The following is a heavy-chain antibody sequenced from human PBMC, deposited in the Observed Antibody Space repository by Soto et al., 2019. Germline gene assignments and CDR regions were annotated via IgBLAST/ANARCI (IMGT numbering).Heavy chain of an antibody. CDR1: GYTFTSYG. Sequence: GASVKVSCKASGYTFTSYGISWVRQAPGQGLEWMGWISAYNGNTNYAQKLQGRVTMTTDTSTSTAYMELRSLRSDATAVYYCARDEANAFKILERSITQAARGDAFDIWGQGKMVTVSS. V-gene: IGHV1-18*01. D-gene: IGHD3-10*01. J-gene: IGHJ3*02. CDR2: ISAYNGNT. CDR3: ARDEANAFKILERSITQAARGDAFDI.